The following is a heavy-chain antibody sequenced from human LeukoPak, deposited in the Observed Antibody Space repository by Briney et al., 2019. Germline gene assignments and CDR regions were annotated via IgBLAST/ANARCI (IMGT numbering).Heavy chain of an antibody. D-gene: IGHD3-3*01. CDR2: IYTSGST. J-gene: IGHJ3*02. CDR1: GVSISSYY. CDR3: ARSYYDFWSGYYTDAFDI. Sequence: SETLSLTCTVSGVSISSYYWSWIRQPAGKGPEWIGRIYTSGSTNYNPSLKSRVTMSVDTSKNQFSLKLSSVTAADTAVYYCARSYYDFWSGYYTDAFDIWGQGTMVTVSS. V-gene: IGHV4-4*07.